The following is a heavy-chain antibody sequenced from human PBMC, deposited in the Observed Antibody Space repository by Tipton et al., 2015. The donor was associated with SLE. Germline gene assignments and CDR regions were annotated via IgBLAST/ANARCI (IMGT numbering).Heavy chain of an antibody. Sequence: QVQLVQSGAEVKKPGASVKVSCKASGYTFTSYYMHWVRQAPGQGLEWMGIINPSGGSTSYAQKFQGRVTMTRDTSTSTVYMELSSLRSEDTAVYYCARTLDPLGRIAVAGHPHIWGQGTMVTVSS. CDR1: GYTFTSYY. D-gene: IGHD6-19*01. V-gene: IGHV1-46*01. CDR2: INPSGGST. J-gene: IGHJ3*02. CDR3: ARTLDPLGRIAVAGHPHI.